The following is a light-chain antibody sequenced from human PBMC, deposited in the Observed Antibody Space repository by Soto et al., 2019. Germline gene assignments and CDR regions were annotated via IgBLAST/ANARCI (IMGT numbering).Light chain of an antibody. CDR2: GAS. J-gene: IGKJ1*01. CDR3: QQYDRSPRT. Sequence: EIVFTQSPGTLSLSPGERATLSCSASQTFTTSSLAWYQQKPGQAPRLLISGASNRATGIPDRFSGSGSGTDFTLTISRLEPEDFAVYYCQQYDRSPRTFGQGTKVDIK. V-gene: IGKV3-20*01. CDR1: QTFTTSS.